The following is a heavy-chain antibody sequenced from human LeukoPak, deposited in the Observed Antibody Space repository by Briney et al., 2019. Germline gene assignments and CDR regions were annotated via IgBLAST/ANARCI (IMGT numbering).Heavy chain of an antibody. CDR2: ISSSGSTI. CDR3: ARLSEAAASDY. Sequence: GGSLRLSCAASGFTFSDYYMSWIRQAPGKGLEWVSYISSSGSTIYYADSVKGRFTISRDNAKNSLYLQMNSPRAEDTAVYYCARLSEAAASDYWGQGTLVTVSS. CDR1: GFTFSDYY. D-gene: IGHD6-13*01. V-gene: IGHV3-11*01. J-gene: IGHJ4*02.